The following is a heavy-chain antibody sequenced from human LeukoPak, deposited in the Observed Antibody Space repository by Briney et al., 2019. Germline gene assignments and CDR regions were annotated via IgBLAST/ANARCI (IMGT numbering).Heavy chain of an antibody. J-gene: IGHJ4*02. D-gene: IGHD4/OR15-4a*01. Sequence: GGSLRLSCSTSTFNLSPHEVNWVRQAPGKGLEWVSFIFSSTHYSDSVKGRFTISRDNSKNTLYLQMNSLRAEDTAVYYCARRAGAYSHPYDYWGQGTLVTVSS. CDR1: TFNLSPHE. CDR3: ARRAGAYSHPYDY. CDR2: IFSST. V-gene: IGHV3-53*01.